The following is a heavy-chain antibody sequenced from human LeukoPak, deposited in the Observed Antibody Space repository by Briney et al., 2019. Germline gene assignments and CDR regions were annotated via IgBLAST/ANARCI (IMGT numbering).Heavy chain of an antibody. D-gene: IGHD3-22*01. J-gene: IGHJ3*02. CDR3: ARSDSSGYNDAFDI. CDR2: IYYSGST. CDR1: GGSISSYY. V-gene: IGHV4-59*01. Sequence: SETLSLTCTVSGGSISSYYWSWIRQPPGEGLEWIGYIYYSGSTNYNPSLKSRVTISVDTSKNQFSLKLSSVTAADTAVYYCARSDSSGYNDAFDIWGQGTMVTVSS.